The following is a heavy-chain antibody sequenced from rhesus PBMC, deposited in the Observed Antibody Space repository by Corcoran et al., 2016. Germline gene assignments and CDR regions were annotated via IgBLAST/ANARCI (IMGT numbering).Heavy chain of an antibody. Sequence: QVQLQESGPGLVKPSATLSLTCAVSGGPVSPRYHWSWIRQPPGKGLEWIGYIYGSGGSTYYNPSLKSRVTISTDTSKNQFSLKLSSVTAADTAVYYCAREVLEPDYFDYWGQGVLVTVSS. CDR3: AREVLEPDYFDY. J-gene: IGHJ4*01. CDR2: IYGSGGST. D-gene: IGHD3-22*01. CDR1: GGPVSPRYH. V-gene: IGHV4S7*01.